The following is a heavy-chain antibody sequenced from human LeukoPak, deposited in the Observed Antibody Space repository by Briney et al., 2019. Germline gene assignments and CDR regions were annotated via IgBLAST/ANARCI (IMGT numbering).Heavy chain of an antibody. CDR1: GFTFSSYW. J-gene: IGHJ4*02. CDR2: ISWNSGSI. Sequence: PGGSLRLSCAASGFTFSSYWMHWVRQAPGKGLEWVSGISWNSGSIGYADSVKGRFTISRDNAKNSLYLQMNSLRAEDTALYYCAKAPGGPLAVTAIKNWGQGTLVTVSS. V-gene: IGHV3-9*01. CDR3: AKAPGGPLAVTAIKN. D-gene: IGHD2-21*02.